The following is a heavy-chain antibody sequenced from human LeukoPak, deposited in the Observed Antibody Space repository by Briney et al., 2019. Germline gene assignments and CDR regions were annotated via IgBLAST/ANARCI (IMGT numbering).Heavy chain of an antibody. J-gene: IGHJ4*01. CDR3: ARGQHGSSDQGY. Sequence: ASVKVSSKASGYTFTDYYLHWMRQAPGQGLEWMGYINPSSGGTNYAQNFQDRVTMTRDTSISTAYMELSRLKSDDTAVYYCARGQHGSSDQGYWGQGTLVTVSS. CDR2: INPSSGGT. CDR1: GYTFTDYY. D-gene: IGHD6-13*01. V-gene: IGHV1-2*02.